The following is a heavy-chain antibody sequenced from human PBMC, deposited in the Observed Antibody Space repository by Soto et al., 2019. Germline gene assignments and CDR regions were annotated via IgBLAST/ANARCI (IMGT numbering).Heavy chain of an antibody. CDR2: ISSSGSTI. D-gene: IGHD2-2*01. J-gene: IGHJ6*03. Sequence: QVQLVESGGGLVKPGGSLRLSCAASGFTFSDYYMSWIRQAPGKGLEWVSYISSSGSTIYYADSVKGRFTISRDNAKNSLYLQMNSLRAKDTAVYYCAREDIVVVPAATEDYYYYMDVWGKGTTVTVSS. V-gene: IGHV3-11*01. CDR1: GFTFSDYY. CDR3: AREDIVVVPAATEDYYYYMDV.